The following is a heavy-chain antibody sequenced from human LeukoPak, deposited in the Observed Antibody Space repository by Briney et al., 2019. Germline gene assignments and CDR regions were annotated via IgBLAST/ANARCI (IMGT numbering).Heavy chain of an antibody. CDR2: ISGSGGST. D-gene: IGHD3-10*01. Sequence: GGSLRLSCAVSGITPSNYGMSWVRQTPGKGLEWVSAISGSGGSTYYADSVKGRFTISRDNSKNTLYLQMNSLRAEDTAVYYCAKVTLLWFGESNFDYWGQGTLVTVSS. CDR1: GITPSNYG. CDR3: AKVTLLWFGESNFDY. V-gene: IGHV3-23*01. J-gene: IGHJ4*02.